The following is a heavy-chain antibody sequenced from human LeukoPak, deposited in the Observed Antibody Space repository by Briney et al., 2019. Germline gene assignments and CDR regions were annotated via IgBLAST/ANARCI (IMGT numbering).Heavy chain of an antibody. CDR3: ARDYYDSSGYYSGIDY. Sequence: KPSETLSLTCTVSGGSISSYYWSWIRQPPGKGLEWIGEIYHSGSTNYNPSLKSRVTISVDKSKNQFSLKLSSATAADTAVYYCARDYYDSSGYYSGIDYWGQGTLVTVSS. D-gene: IGHD3-22*01. CDR2: IYHSGST. V-gene: IGHV4-59*12. J-gene: IGHJ4*02. CDR1: GGSISSYY.